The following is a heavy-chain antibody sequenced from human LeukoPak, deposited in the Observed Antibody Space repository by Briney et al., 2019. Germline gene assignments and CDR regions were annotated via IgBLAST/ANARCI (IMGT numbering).Heavy chain of an antibody. V-gene: IGHV3-7*03. CDR2: IKQDGSEK. D-gene: IGHD3-22*01. CDR3: ARGGSYYYDSSGDRSRFDY. J-gene: IGHJ4*02. CDR1: GFIFTNFW. Sequence: GGSLRLSCAASGFIFTNFWMSWVRQAPGKGLEWVANIKQDGSEKYYVDSVKGRFTISRDNSKNTLYLQMNSLRAEDTAVYYCARGGSYYYDSSGDRSRFDYWGQGTLVTVSS.